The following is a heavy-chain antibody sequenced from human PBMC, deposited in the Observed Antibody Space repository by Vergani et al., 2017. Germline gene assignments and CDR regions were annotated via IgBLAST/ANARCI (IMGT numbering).Heavy chain of an antibody. D-gene: IGHD4-17*01. CDR1: GYTFTDHY. J-gene: IGHJ6*01. V-gene: IGHV1-69-2*01. CDR2: GDTEDGET. CDR3: ATTQTVNTGCMER. Sequence: EVQLVQSGAEVKKPGATMKISCKVSGYTFTDHYMHWVKQAPGQGLEWMGLGDTEDGETIHAEKFKGRVTIAADTSTDTAHLEFSSLRAEHTAVYYCATTQTVNTGCMERWGQGTTVLGSS.